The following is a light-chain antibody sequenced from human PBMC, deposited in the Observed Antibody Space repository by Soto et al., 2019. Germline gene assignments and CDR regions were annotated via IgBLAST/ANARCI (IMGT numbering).Light chain of an antibody. Sequence: QSVLTQPASVSGSPGQSITISCTGTSSDVGGYNYVSWYQQHPGKAPKLMIYEVSNRPSGVSIRFSGSKSGNTASLTISGLQAEDEADYYCSSYTSSTVVFGGGTKLTVL. J-gene: IGLJ2*01. CDR3: SSYTSSTVV. CDR2: EVS. CDR1: SSDVGGYNY. V-gene: IGLV2-14*01.